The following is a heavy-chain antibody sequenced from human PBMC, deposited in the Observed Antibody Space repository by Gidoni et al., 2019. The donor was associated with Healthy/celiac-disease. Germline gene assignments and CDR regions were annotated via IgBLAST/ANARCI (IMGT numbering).Heavy chain of an antibody. V-gene: IGHV4-39*01. J-gene: IGHJ6*02. Sequence: QLQLQESGPGLVKPSETLSLTCTVSGGSISSSSYYWGWIRQPPGKGLEWIGSIYYSGSTYYNPALKSRVTISVDTSKNQFSLKLSSVTAADTAVYYCARLQAPRDFWSGYYTSLSYYYYGMDVWGQGTTVTVSS. D-gene: IGHD3-3*01. CDR2: IYYSGST. CDR1: GGSISSSSYY. CDR3: ARLQAPRDFWSGYYTSLSYYYYGMDV.